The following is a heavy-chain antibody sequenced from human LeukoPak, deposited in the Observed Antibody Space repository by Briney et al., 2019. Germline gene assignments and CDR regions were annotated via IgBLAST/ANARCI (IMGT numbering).Heavy chain of an antibody. V-gene: IGHV3-23*01. CDR2: ISGDGGGT. CDR3: AKWAGSGGHTSSYFGPFDF. J-gene: IGHJ4*02. CDR1: GFTFSSYS. Sequence: PGGSLRLSCAASGFTFSSYSMNWVRQAPGKGLEWVSSISGDGGGTYYADSVKGRFTVSRDNSKNTLYLEINSLRVEDTAVYYCAKWAGSGGHTSSYFGPFDFWGQGTLVTVSS. D-gene: IGHD6-13*01.